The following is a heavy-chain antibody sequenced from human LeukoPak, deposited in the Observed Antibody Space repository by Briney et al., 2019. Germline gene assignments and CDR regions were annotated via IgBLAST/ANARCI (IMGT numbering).Heavy chain of an antibody. D-gene: IGHD3-10*01. V-gene: IGHV3-30*18. CDR3: AKDLVGSGSFTTLDY. CDR2: ISYDGSNE. J-gene: IGHJ4*02. CDR1: GFTFSSYG. Sequence: GGSLRLSCAASGFTFSSYGMHWVRQAPGKGLEWVAVISYDGSNEYYADSVKGRFTISRDNSKNTLYLQMNSLRAEDTAVYYCAKDLVGSGSFTTLDYWGQGTLVTVSS.